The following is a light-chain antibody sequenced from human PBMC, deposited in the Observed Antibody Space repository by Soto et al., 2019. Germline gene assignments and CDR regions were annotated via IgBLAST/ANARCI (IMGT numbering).Light chain of an antibody. Sequence: EILMPQSPGTLSLSPCERATLSFRTSQSVSNNYLAWYQQKPGQAPRLLIYGASNRATGIPARFSGSGSGTKFTLIISSLQSEDFAVYYCQQYNNWPRTFGHGTKVDNK. J-gene: IGKJ1*01. CDR1: QSVSNN. CDR2: GAS. CDR3: QQYNNWPRT. V-gene: IGKV3-15*01.